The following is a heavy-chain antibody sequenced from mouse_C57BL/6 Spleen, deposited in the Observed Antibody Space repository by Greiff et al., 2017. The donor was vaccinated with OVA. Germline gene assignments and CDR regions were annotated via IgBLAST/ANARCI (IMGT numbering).Heavy chain of an antibody. CDR2: IYPGDGDT. Sequence: QVQLQQSGPELVKPGASVKISCKASGYAFSSSWMNWVKQRPGKGLEWIGRIYPGDGDTNYNGKFKGKATLTADKSSSTAYMQLSSLTSEDSAVYFCARGIPSYFDVWGTGTTVTVSS. V-gene: IGHV1-82*01. J-gene: IGHJ1*03. CDR3: ARGIPSYFDV. CDR1: GYAFSSSW.